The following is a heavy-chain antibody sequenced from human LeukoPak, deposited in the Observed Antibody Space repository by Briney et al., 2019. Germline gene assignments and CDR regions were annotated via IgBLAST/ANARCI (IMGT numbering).Heavy chain of an antibody. J-gene: IGHJ4*02. CDR1: GFTFSSYS. CDR3: ARDVPDPLAVAGTAFDY. D-gene: IGHD6-19*01. CDR2: ISSSSSYI. Sequence: PGGSPRLSCAASGFTFSSYSMNWVREAPGKGLEWVSSISSSSSYIYYADSVKGRFTISRDNAKNSLYLQMNSLRAEDTAVYYCARDVPDPLAVAGTAFDYWGQGTLVTVSS. V-gene: IGHV3-21*01.